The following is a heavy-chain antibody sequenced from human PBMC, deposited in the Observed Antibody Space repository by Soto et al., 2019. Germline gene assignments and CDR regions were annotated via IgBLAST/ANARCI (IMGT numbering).Heavy chain of an antibody. V-gene: IGHV1-18*01. CDR3: ARVGGTHYYDSSGRPNWFDP. Sequence: ASVKVSCKASGYTFTSYGISWVRQAPGQGLEWMGWISAYNGNTNYAQKLQGRVTMTTDTSTSTAYMELRSLRSDDTAVYYCARVGGTHYYDSSGRPNWFDPWGQGTLVTVSS. D-gene: IGHD3-22*01. CDR1: GYTFTSYG. J-gene: IGHJ5*02. CDR2: ISAYNGNT.